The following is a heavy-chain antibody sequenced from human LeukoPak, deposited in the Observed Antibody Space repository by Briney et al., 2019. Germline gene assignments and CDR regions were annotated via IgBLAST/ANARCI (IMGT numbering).Heavy chain of an antibody. J-gene: IGHJ4*02. CDR2: ISGSGGST. D-gene: IGHD4-17*01. CDR3: AKLSTVTTDIAVDY. CDR1: GFTFSSYA. V-gene: IGHV3-23*01. Sequence: GGSLRLSCAASGFTFSSYAMSWVRQAPGKGLEWVSAISGSGGSTYYADSVKGRFTISRDNSKNTLYLQMNSLRAEDTAVYYCAKLSTVTTDIAVDYWGQGTLVTVSS.